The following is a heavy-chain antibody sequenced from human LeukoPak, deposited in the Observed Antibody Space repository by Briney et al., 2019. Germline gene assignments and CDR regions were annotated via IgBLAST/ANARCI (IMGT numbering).Heavy chain of an antibody. CDR1: GFTFDDYA. CDR2: ISWNSGSI. J-gene: IGHJ3*02. V-gene: IGHV3-9*01. D-gene: IGHD5-12*01. CDR3: AKAPTAYSGYDYDAFDI. Sequence: PGGSLGLSCAASGFTFDDYAMHWVRQAPGKGLEWVSGISWNSGSIGYADSVKGRFTISRDNAKNSLYLQMNSLKPEDTALYYCAKAPTAYSGYDYDAFDIWGQGTMVTVSS.